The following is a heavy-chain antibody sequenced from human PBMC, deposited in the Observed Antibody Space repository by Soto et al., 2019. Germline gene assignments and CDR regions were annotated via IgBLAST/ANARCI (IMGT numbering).Heavy chain of an antibody. V-gene: IGHV1-69*12. D-gene: IGHD5-12*01. CDR3: ARDKDRLQLGGNYYYAIDV. J-gene: IGHJ6*02. Sequence: QAQLVQSVAAVKKPGSTVKVSCKASGGTFSNYAISWVRQAPGQGLEWMGGIIPRFRTPDYSQKFQGRVSITADESTSTASMEVSSLRSADTAVYYCARDKDRLQLGGNYYYAIDVWGPGPRVTFSS. CDR2: IIPRFRTP. CDR1: GGTFSNYA.